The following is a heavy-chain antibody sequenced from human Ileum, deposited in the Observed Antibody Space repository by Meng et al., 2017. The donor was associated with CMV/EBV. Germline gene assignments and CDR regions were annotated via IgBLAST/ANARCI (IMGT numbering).Heavy chain of an antibody. CDR1: GFIFSSYG. CDR2: IWYDGSNK. V-gene: IGHV3-33*06. Sequence: GESLKIFCAASGFIFSSYGMHWVRQAPGKGLEWVAVIWYDGSNKYYADSVKGRFTISRDNSKNTLYLQMNSLRAEDTAVYYCAKEGGYCSSTSCYSLPYYYYYGMDVWGQGTTVTVSS. J-gene: IGHJ6*02. D-gene: IGHD2-2*01. CDR3: AKEGGYCSSTSCYSLPYYYYYGMDV.